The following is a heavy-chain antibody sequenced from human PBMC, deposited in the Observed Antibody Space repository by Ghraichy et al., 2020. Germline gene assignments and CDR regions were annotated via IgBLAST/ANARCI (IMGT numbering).Heavy chain of an antibody. CDR2: INPNSGGT. CDR1: GYTFTGYY. CDR3: ARVEEWELSYGYFDY. D-gene: IGHD1-26*01. J-gene: IGHJ4*02. V-gene: IGHV1-2*02. Sequence: ASVKVSCKASGYTFTGYYMHWVRQAPGQGLEWMGWINPNSGGTNYAQKFQGRVTMTRDTSISTAYMELSRLRSDDTAVYYCARVEEWELSYGYFDYWGQGTLVTVSS.